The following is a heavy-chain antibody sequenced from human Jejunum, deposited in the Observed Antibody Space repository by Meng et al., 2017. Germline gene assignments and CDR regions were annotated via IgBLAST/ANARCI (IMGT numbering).Heavy chain of an antibody. D-gene: IGHD5-12*01. V-gene: IGHV3-48*03. CDR3: ARGTGYGDFAY. CDR2: SSSSGSTL. J-gene: IGHJ4*02. CDR1: GFTFSTFE. Sequence: GESLKISCAASGFTFSTFEMNWVRQAPGKGLEWVSYSSSSGSTLHHADSVKGRFTSSRDNPPNSLYLQMNSLRVEDTAVYYCARGTGYGDFAYWGQGTLVTVSS.